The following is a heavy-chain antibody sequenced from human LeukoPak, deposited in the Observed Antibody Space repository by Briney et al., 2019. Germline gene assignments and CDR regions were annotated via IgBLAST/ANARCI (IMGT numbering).Heavy chain of an antibody. CDR3: ARGRDGSQSPIDY. Sequence: GGSLRLSCEGSGFTFNNYGMSWVRQAPGKGLEWVAGISGSGDGANYADSVKGRFTISRDNSKNRLYLQMTSLKAEDTAVYYCARGRDGSQSPIDYWGQGTLVTVSS. V-gene: IGHV3-23*01. D-gene: IGHD5-24*01. CDR1: GFTFNNYG. J-gene: IGHJ4*02. CDR2: ISGSGDGA.